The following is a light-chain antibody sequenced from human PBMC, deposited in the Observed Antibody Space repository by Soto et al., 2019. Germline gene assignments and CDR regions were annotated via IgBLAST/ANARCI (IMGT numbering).Light chain of an antibody. J-gene: IGKJ1*01. Sequence: EIVLTQSPGTLSLSPGERATLSCRASQSVSSSHLAWYQQKPGQAPRLLIYGTSIRATGIPDRFSGSGSGTDFTLTISRLEPEDFAVYYCQQYATSPTFGQGPKVEIK. CDR3: QQYATSPT. V-gene: IGKV3-20*01. CDR2: GTS. CDR1: QSVSSSH.